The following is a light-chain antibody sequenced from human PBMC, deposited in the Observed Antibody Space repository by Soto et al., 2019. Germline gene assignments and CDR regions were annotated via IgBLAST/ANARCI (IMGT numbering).Light chain of an antibody. CDR3: QQSYSSWLT. CDR2: AAS. V-gene: IGKV1-39*01. Sequence: DVQLAQSPSSLSASVGDRVTITCRARQGINNYLNWYQQKPGRAPKLLVYAASTLEDGVPSRFSGSGSGTDCTLTISPLQPEDFAVYYCQQSYSSWLTFGGGTSVEI. CDR1: QGINNY. J-gene: IGKJ4*01.